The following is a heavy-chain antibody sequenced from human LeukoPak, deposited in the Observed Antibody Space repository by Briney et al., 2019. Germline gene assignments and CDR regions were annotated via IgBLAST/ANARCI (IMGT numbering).Heavy chain of an antibody. J-gene: IGHJ6*02. CDR1: GYTFRSFD. CDR2: MNPNSGNT. V-gene: IGHV1-8*01. Sequence: GASVKVSCKASGYTFRSFDVNWVRQAPGQGLEWMGWMNPNSGNTGYAQEFQGRVTMTRNTSINTAYMEVSGLTSEDTAVYYCARAPSPASYAMDVWGQGTTVTVSS. CDR3: ARAPSPASYAMDV.